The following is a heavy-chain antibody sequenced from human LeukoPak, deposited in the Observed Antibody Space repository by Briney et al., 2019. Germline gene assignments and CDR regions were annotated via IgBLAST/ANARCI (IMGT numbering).Heavy chain of an antibody. CDR2: IRYDGSNK. Sequence: PGGSLRLSCAASGFTFSSYGLHWVRQAPGKGLEWVAFIRYDGSNKYYADSVKGRFTISRDNSKNTLYLQMNSLRAEDTAVYYCAKDRSRIVGATRDYWGQGTLVTVSS. V-gene: IGHV3-30*02. J-gene: IGHJ4*02. D-gene: IGHD1-26*01. CDR1: GFTFSSYG. CDR3: AKDRSRIVGATRDY.